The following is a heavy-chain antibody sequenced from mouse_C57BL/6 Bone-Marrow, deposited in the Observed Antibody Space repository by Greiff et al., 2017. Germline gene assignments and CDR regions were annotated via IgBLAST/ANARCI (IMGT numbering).Heavy chain of an antibody. J-gene: IGHJ2*01. D-gene: IGHD2-4*01. CDR3: SRYDDYDVDY. CDR2: IRNKANGYTT. Sequence: DVKLVESGGGLVQPGGSLSLSCAASGFTFTDYYMSWVRQPPGKALEWLGFIRNKANGYTTEYSASVKGRFTISRDNSPSILYLQMNALSAEDSATYYCSRYDDYDVDYWGQGTTLTVSS. CDR1: GFTFTDYY. V-gene: IGHV7-3*01.